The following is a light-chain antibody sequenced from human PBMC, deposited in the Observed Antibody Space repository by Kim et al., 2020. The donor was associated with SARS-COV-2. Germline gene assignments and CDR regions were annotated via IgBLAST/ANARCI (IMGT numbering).Light chain of an antibody. CDR3: CSYGGTYPYV. CDR2: DVS. V-gene: IGLV2-11*01. J-gene: IGLJ1*01. Sequence: QSALTQPRSVSGSPGQSVTISCSGTSSDVGGYDYVSWYQQHPGKAPKLIIYDVSQRPSGVPERFSGSKSGNTASLTISGLQAEDETDYYCCSYGGTYPYVFGTGTEVTVL. CDR1: SSDVGGYDY.